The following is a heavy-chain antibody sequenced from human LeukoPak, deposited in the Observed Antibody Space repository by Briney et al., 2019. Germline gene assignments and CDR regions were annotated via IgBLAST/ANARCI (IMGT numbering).Heavy chain of an antibody. D-gene: IGHD4-23*01. Sequence: SETLSLTCSASGGSIGSITYYWAWIRQPPGKGLEWIGSIYYSGSTYYNPSLKSRVTISVDTSKNQFSLKLSSVTAADTAVYYCARESEGVYGGNSIFDYWGQGTLVTVSS. CDR2: IYYSGST. CDR3: ARESEGVYGGNSIFDY. V-gene: IGHV4-39*07. J-gene: IGHJ4*02. CDR1: GGSIGSITYY.